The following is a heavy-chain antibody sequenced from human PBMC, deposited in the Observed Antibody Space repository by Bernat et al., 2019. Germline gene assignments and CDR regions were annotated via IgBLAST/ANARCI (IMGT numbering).Heavy chain of an antibody. CDR2: IWYDGSNK. V-gene: IGHV3-33*01. CDR3: ARVEGSSGWSFDC. Sequence: QVQLVESGGGVVQPGRSLRLSCAASGFTFSSYSMHWVRQAPGKGLEWVAVIWYDGSNKYYADSVKGRVTISRDNSKTPLDLQMNSLGAADTAVYYCARVEGSSGWSFDCWGQGTLVTVSS. CDR1: GFTFSSYS. D-gene: IGHD6-19*01. J-gene: IGHJ4*02.